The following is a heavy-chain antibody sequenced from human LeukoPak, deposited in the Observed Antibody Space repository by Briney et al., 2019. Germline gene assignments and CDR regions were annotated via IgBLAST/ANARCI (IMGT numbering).Heavy chain of an antibody. CDR2: MNPNSGNT. CDR1: GYTFTSYD. D-gene: IGHD5-12*01. Sequence: ASVKVSCKASGYTFTSYDINWVRQATGQGLEWMGWMNPNSGNTGYAQKFQGRVTTTRNTSISTAYMELSSLRSEDTAVYYCASGLQDIVATDSYYYGMDVWGQGTTVTVSS. CDR3: ASGLQDIVATDSYYYGMDV. V-gene: IGHV1-8*01. J-gene: IGHJ6*02.